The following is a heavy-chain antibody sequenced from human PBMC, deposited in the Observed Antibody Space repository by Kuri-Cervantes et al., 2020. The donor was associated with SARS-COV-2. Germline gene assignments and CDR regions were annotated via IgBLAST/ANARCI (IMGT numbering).Heavy chain of an antibody. CDR1: GGSISSSSYY. CDR3: ARGSVVVVPATYYFDY. Sequence: GSLRLSCTVSGGSISSSSYYWGWIRQPPGKGLEWIGSIYYSGSTYYNPSLKSRVTISVDTSKNQFSLKLSSVTAADTAVYYCARGSVVVVPATYYFDYWGQGTLVTVS. J-gene: IGHJ4*02. D-gene: IGHD2-2*01. V-gene: IGHV4-39*01. CDR2: IYYSGST.